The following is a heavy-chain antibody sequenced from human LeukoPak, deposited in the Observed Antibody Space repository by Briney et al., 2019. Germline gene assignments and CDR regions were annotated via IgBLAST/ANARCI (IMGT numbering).Heavy chain of an antibody. CDR3: ARVGSSALFDY. CDR2: IYYSGST. CDR1: GGSISSGDYY. V-gene: IGHV4-30-4*01. D-gene: IGHD2-2*01. Sequence: PSQTLSFTCTVSGGSISSGDYYWSWIRQPPGKGLEWIGYIYYSGSTYYNPSLKSRVTISVDTSKNQFSLKLSSVTAADTAVYYCARVGSSALFDYWGQGTLVTVSS. J-gene: IGHJ4*02.